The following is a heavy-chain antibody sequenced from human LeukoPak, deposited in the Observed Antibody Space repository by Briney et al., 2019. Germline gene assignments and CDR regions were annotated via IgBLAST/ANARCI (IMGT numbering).Heavy chain of an antibody. CDR3: ARGRGYSYKNFDS. J-gene: IGHJ4*02. CDR1: GGSISSGDYY. D-gene: IGHD5-18*01. CDR2: ICYSGSS. V-gene: IGHV4-30-4*01. Sequence: SETLSLTCTVSGGSISSGDYYWSWIRQPPGKGLEWVGYICYSGSSYYNPSLRSRLTISVDTSKNRFSLKLTSVTAADTAVYYCARGRGYSYKNFDSWGQGTLVTVSS.